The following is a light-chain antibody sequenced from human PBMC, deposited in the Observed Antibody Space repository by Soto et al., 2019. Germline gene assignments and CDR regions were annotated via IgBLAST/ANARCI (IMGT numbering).Light chain of an antibody. CDR1: QSINGN. CDR2: ATS. J-gene: IGKJ2*03. Sequence: EIVMTQSPATLSVSPGERVTLSCRASQSINGNLAWYQRKPDQAPRLLMYATSVRATGIPARFSGSGSGTEYTLTISSLQSEDFAVFYCQQYNNWYSFGQGTKLEIK. V-gene: IGKV3-15*01. CDR3: QQYNNWYS.